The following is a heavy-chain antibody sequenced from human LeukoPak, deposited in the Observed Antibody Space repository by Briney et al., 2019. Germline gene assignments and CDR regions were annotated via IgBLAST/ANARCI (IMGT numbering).Heavy chain of an antibody. J-gene: IGHJ4*02. CDR3: ATRWQQLGTDPFDY. CDR1: GFTFSSYS. V-gene: IGHV3-48*04. Sequence: PGGSLRLSCAASGFTFSSYSMNWVRQAPGKGLEWVSYISSSSSTIYYADSVKGRFTISRDNARNSLYLQMNSLRAEDTAVYYCATRWQQLGTDPFDYWGQGTLVTVSS. D-gene: IGHD6-13*01. CDR2: ISSSSSTI.